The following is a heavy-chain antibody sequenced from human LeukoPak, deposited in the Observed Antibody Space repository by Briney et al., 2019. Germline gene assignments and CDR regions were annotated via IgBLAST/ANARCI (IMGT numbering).Heavy chain of an antibody. D-gene: IGHD6-13*01. J-gene: IGHJ5*02. Sequence: PGGSLRLSCAASGFIFSSYALMWVRQAPGKGLEWVSSITGRGDETFYADSVKGRFSLSRDNSKNMLYLQMYSLGAEDTAIYYCAKGAAAGLVDWFDPWGQGTLVTVSS. V-gene: IGHV3-23*01. CDR3: AKGAAAGLVDWFDP. CDR2: ITGRGDET. CDR1: GFIFSSYA.